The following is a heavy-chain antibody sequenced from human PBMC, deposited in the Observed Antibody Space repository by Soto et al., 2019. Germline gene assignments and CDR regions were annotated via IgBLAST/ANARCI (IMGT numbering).Heavy chain of an antibody. CDR1: GFTFSSYS. V-gene: IGHV3-21*01. CDR2: ISSSSSYI. J-gene: IGHJ6*02. CDR3: ARDDCSSTSCYRMDV. D-gene: IGHD2-2*02. Sequence: GGSLRLSCAASGFTFSSYSMNWVRQAPGEGLEWVSSISSSSSYIYYADSVKGRFTISRDNAKNSLYLQMNSLRAEDTAVYYCARDDCSSTSCYRMDVWGQGTTVTVSS.